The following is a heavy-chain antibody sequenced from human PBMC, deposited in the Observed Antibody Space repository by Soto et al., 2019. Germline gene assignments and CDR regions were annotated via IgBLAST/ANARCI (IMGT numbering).Heavy chain of an antibody. D-gene: IGHD6-13*01. CDR3: ARSKFYRAAGSNEFDY. V-gene: IGHV1-2*04. J-gene: IGHJ4*02. CDR1: GYSFTGYY. CDR2: INPNSGGT. Sequence: ASLKVACKTAGYSFTGYYRRCGRQHPRQGLEWMGWINPNSGGTNYAQKFQGWVTMTRDKSISTAYMELSRLRSDDTAVYYCARSKFYRAAGSNEFDYWGQGTLVTVSS.